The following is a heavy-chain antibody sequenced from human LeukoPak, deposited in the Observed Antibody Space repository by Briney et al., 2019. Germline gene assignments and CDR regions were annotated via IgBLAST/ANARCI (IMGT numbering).Heavy chain of an antibody. Sequence: SETLSLTCTVFGGSLSSYYWSWIRQPPGKGLEWIGYISYRGSTNYNPSLKSRATISVDTSKRQVSLRLSSATAADTAVYYCAREGTAGTNLNWFDPWGQGTLVTVSS. CDR2: ISYRGST. D-gene: IGHD1-1*01. V-gene: IGHV4-59*01. CDR1: GGSLSSYY. J-gene: IGHJ5*02. CDR3: AREGTAGTNLNWFDP.